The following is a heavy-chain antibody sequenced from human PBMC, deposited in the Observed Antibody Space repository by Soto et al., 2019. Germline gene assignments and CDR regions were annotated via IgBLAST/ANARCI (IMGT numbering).Heavy chain of an antibody. V-gene: IGHV4-39*07. Sequence: SETLSLTCTVSGGSISSSSYYWGWIRQPPGKGLEWIGSIYYSGSTYYNPSLKSRVTISVDTSKNQFSLKLSSVTAADTAVYYCARDPIGFDWLLHYFDYWGQGTLVTVSS. D-gene: IGHD3-9*01. CDR3: ARDPIGFDWLLHYFDY. CDR1: GGSISSSSYY. CDR2: IYYSGST. J-gene: IGHJ4*02.